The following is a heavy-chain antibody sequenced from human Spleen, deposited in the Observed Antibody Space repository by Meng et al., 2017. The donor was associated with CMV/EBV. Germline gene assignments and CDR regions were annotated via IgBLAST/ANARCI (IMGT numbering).Heavy chain of an antibody. CDR1: GYTSPTYY. CDR3: ARDRYNWDFDY. V-gene: IGHV1-46*01. D-gene: IGHD1-1*01. J-gene: IGHJ4*02. Sequence: SCKASGYTSPTYYIHWVRQAPGQGLEWMGIINPSGGSTSYTQKFQGRVTMTRDTSTSTVYMELSSLRSEDTAVYYCARDRYNWDFDYWGQGTLVTVSS. CDR2: INPSGGST.